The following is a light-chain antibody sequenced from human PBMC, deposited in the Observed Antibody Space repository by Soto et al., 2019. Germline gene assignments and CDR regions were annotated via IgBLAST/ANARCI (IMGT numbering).Light chain of an antibody. CDR2: EVN. CDR1: SRDVGGYNY. Sequence: QSVLTQPPSASGSPGQSVTLSCTGTSRDVGGYNYVSWYQQHPGKAPKLMIYEVNKRPSGVPGRFSGSKSGNTASLTVTGLQAEDEADYYCSSYGGTNTLVMFGGGTKVTVL. CDR3: SSYGGTNTLVM. V-gene: IGLV2-8*01. J-gene: IGLJ3*02.